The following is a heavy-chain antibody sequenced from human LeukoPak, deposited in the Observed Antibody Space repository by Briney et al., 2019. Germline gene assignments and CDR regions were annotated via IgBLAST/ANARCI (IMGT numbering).Heavy chain of an antibody. V-gene: IGHV3-23*01. CDR3: AKDYSSGWYDY. CDR1: GFTFSSFA. D-gene: IGHD6-19*01. J-gene: IGHJ4*02. CDR2: ISGTGDST. Sequence: PGGSLRLSCAASGFTFSSFAMNWVRQAPGKGLEWVSTISGTGDSTNYADSVKGRFTISRDNSKNTLSLQLNGLRAEDTAVYYCAKDYSSGWYDYWGQGTLVTVSS.